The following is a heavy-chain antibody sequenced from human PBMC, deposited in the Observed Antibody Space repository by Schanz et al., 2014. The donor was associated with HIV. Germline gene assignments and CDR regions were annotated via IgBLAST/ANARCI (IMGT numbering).Heavy chain of an antibody. CDR3: ASPLLYDSLDV. Sequence: QVQLVESGGGMVLPGTSLRLSCAASGGTFSAHAFHWVRQAPGRGLEWVALISHDGSNKYYADAVKGRFTISRDNSRNRLFLQMNSLRAEDTGVYYCASPLLYDSLDVWGQGTTVTVSS. D-gene: IGHD3-22*01. CDR1: GGTFSAHA. J-gene: IGHJ6*02. CDR2: ISHDGSNK. V-gene: IGHV3-30*03.